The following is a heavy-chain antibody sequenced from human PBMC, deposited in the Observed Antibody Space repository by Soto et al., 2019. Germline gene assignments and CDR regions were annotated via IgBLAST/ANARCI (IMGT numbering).Heavy chain of an antibody. V-gene: IGHV4-30-4*01. Sequence: KPSETLSLTCTVSGGSISRGDYYWSWIRQPPGKGLEWIGYIYYSGSTYYNPSLKSRVTISVDTSKNQFSLKLSSVTAADTAVYYCARDGARGLLWFWGQGTLVTVSS. J-gene: IGHJ4*02. CDR3: ARDGARGLLWF. D-gene: IGHD3-10*01. CDR1: GGSISRGDYY. CDR2: IYYSGST.